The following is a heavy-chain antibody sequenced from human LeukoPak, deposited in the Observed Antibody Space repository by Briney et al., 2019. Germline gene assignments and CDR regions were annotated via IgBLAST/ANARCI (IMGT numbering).Heavy chain of an antibody. CDR1: GFTFRSYA. D-gene: IGHD3-3*01. V-gene: IGHV3-23*01. CDR2: ISGSGGGT. CDR3: ARDRYYDFWSDLTPLDY. J-gene: IGHJ4*02. Sequence: GGSLRLSCAASGFTFRSYAMSWVRQAPGKGLEWVSVISGSGGGTNYADSVKGRFTISRDNAKNSLYLQMNSLRAEDTAVYYCARDRYYDFWSDLTPLDYWGQGTLITVSS.